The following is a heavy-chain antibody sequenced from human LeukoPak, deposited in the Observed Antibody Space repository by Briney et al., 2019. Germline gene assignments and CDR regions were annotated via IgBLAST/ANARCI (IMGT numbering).Heavy chain of an antibody. V-gene: IGHV4-4*07. D-gene: IGHD4-17*01. CDR2: IYASGST. J-gene: IGHJ4*02. CDR3: ARDATLYGDPLDY. CDR1: GGSISSYY. Sequence: SETLSLTCTVSGGSISSYYWNWIRQPAGKRLEWIGRIYASGSTNYNPSLKSRVTMSVDTSKNQFSLKLSSVTAADTAVYYCARDATLYGDPLDYWGRGTLVTVSS.